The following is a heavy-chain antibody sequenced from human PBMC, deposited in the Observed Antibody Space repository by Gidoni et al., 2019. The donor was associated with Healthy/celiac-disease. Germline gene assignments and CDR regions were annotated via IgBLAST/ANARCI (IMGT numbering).Heavy chain of an antibody. CDR2: ISSSSSTI. D-gene: IGHD6-19*01. Sequence: EVQLVESGGGLVQPGGSLRLSCAASGFTFSSYSMNWVRQAPGKGLEWVSYISSSSSTIYYADSVKGRFTISRDNAKNSLYLQMNSLRAEDTAVYYCARALSRHSSGWYHWGQGTLVTVSS. CDR1: GFTFSSYS. CDR3: ARALSRHSSGWYH. V-gene: IGHV3-48*01. J-gene: IGHJ4*02.